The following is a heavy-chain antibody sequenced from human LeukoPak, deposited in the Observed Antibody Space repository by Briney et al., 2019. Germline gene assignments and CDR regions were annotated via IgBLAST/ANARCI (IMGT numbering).Heavy chain of an antibody. J-gene: IGHJ5*02. Sequence: SETLSLTCAVYGGSISSYYWSWIRQPPGKGLEWIGYIYYSGSTNYNPSLKSRVTISVDTSKNQFSLKLSSVTAADTAVYYCARVISGSHLAFDPWGQGTLVTVSS. CDR1: GGSISSYY. V-gene: IGHV4-59*01. D-gene: IGHD1-26*01. CDR2: IYYSGST. CDR3: ARVISGSHLAFDP.